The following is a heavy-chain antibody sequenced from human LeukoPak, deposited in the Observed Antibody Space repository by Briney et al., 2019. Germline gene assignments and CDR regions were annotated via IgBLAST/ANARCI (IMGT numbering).Heavy chain of an antibody. D-gene: IGHD6-13*01. J-gene: IGHJ4*02. CDR1: GGSLNRYY. CDR2: IYYSGST. V-gene: IGHV4-59*07. CDR3: ARGLAAAGTSYFDY. Sequence: SDTLSLPCTVSGGSLNRYYSSWIRHPPGKGLEWVEDIYYSGSTNYSPSLEGRVTSSVDTSKNQFSLQLSSVTAADTAVYYCARGLAAAGTSYFDYWGQGTLVTVSS.